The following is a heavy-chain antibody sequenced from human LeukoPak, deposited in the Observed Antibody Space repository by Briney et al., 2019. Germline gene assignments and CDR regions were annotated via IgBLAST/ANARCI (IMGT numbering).Heavy chain of an antibody. Sequence: SETLSLTCTASGGSISSSSYYWGWIRQPPGKGLEWIGSIYYSGSTYYNPSLKSRVTISVDTSKNQFSLKLSSVTAADTAVYYCARRGVTMVRGVIITGWFDPWGQGTLVTVSS. CDR1: GGSISSSSYY. J-gene: IGHJ5*02. D-gene: IGHD3-10*01. CDR2: IYYSGST. CDR3: ARRGVTMVRGVIITGWFDP. V-gene: IGHV4-39*01.